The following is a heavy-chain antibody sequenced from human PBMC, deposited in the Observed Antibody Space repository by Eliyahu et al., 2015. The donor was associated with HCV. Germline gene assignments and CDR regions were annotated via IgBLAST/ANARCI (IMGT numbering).Heavy chain of an antibody. CDR3: ARHLVVPALLRRFDY. D-gene: IGHD2-2*01. J-gene: IGHJ4*02. CDR1: GGSISIXSYY. V-gene: IGHV4-39*01. Sequence: QLQLQESGPGLVKPSETLSLTCTVSGGSISIXSYYWGWIRQPPAKGLXWIGSIXXSGSTYYNPSLKSRVTISVDTSKNQFSLNLSSVTAADTAVYYCARHLVVPALLRRFDYWGQGTLVTVSS. CDR2: IXXSGST.